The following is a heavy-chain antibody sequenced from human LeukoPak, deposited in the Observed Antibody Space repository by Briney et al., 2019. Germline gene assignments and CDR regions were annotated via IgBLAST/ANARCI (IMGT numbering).Heavy chain of an antibody. D-gene: IGHD2-2*01. CDR1: GYSFTDYY. CDR3: ARARCSSTSCYGWGYFDY. Sequence: ASVKVSCKASGYSFTDYYMHWVRQAPGQGLEWMGWINPNSGGTNYAQKFQGRVTMTRDTSISTAYMELSRLRSDDTAVYYCARARCSSTSCYGWGYFDYWGQGTLVTVSS. CDR2: INPNSGGT. J-gene: IGHJ4*02. V-gene: IGHV1-2*02.